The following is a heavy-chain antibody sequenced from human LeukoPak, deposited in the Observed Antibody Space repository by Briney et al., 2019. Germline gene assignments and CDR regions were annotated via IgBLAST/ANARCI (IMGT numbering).Heavy chain of an antibody. CDR1: SITFTKAW. CDR2: IVSETVGGRT. CDR3: ATSITTPGAFDI. V-gene: IGHV3-15*07. D-gene: IGHD1-1*01. J-gene: IGHJ4*02. Sequence: PGGSLRLSCAASSITFTKAWMNWVRQAPGKGLEWVARIVSETVGGRTDYAASVKGRFTISRDDSKSTLFLQMCSLKIEDTAVYYCATSITTPGAFDIWGQGVLVTVSS.